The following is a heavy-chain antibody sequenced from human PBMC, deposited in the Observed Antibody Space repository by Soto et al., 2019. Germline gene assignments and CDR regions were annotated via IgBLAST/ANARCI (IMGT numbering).Heavy chain of an antibody. D-gene: IGHD1-1*01. CDR2: IDSDGSPT. J-gene: IGHJ4*02. CDR1: GFTFSSYW. V-gene: IGHV3-74*01. CDR3: VRGTNDWNGVDY. Sequence: EVQLVESGGGQVQPGGSLRLSCAVSGFTFSSYWMHWVRQAPGKGLEWVSKIDSDGSPTTYADSVKGRFTISRDNAKNTLYLQMDSLTAEDTAVYFCVRGTNDWNGVDYWGQGTLATVSS.